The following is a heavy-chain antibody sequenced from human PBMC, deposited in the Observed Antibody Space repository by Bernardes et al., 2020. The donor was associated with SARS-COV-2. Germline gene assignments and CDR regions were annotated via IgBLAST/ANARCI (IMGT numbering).Heavy chain of an antibody. J-gene: IGHJ4*02. Sequence: GGSLRLSCAASGFTFDDYAMHWVQQAPGKGLEWVSGISWNSGSIGYADSVKGRFTISRDNAKNSLYLQMNSLRAEDTALYYCAKLGSWGGGIADYWGQGTLVTVSS. CDR1: GFTFDDYA. CDR2: ISWNSGSI. V-gene: IGHV3-9*01. CDR3: AKLGSWGGGIADY. D-gene: IGHD6-13*01.